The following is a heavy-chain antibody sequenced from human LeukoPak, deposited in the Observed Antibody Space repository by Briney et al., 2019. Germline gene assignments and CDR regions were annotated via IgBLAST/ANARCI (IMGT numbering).Heavy chain of an antibody. CDR3: ARVFIRAAAGTYWFDP. J-gene: IGHJ5*02. V-gene: IGHV7-4-1*02. CDR1: GYTFTSYA. CDR2: INTNTGNP. Sequence: ASVKVSFKASGYTFTSYAMNWVRQAPGQGLEWMGWINTNTGNPTYAQGFTGRFVFSLDTSVSTAYLQISSLKAEDTAVYYCARVFIRAAAGTYWFDPWGQGTLVTVSS. D-gene: IGHD6-13*01.